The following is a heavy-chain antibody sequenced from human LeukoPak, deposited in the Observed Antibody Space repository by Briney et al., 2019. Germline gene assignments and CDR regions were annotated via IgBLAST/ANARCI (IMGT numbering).Heavy chain of an antibody. CDR1: GFTSSSYA. D-gene: IGHD3-10*01. J-gene: IGHJ4*02. CDR3: AKANMVRGVTLKFDY. V-gene: IGHV3-23*01. Sequence: GGSLRLSCAASGFTSSSYALSWVRQAPGKGLEWVSAISGSGGSTYYADSVKGRFTISRDNSKNTLYLQMNSLRAEDTAVYYCAKANMVRGVTLKFDYWGQGTLVTVSS. CDR2: ISGSGGST.